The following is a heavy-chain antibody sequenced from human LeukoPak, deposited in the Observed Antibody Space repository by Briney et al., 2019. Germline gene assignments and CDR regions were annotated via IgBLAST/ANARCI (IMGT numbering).Heavy chain of an antibody. CDR1: GGTFSSYA. D-gene: IGHD6-13*01. J-gene: IGHJ4*02. CDR2: IIPIFGTA. CDR3: ARDVDIAAAGNFDY. V-gene: IGHV1-69*13. Sequence: SVKVSCKASGGTFSSYAISWVRQAPGQGLEWMGGIIPIFGTANYAQKFQGRVTITADESTGTAYMELSSLRSEDTAVYYCARDVDIAAAGNFDYWGQGTLVTVSS.